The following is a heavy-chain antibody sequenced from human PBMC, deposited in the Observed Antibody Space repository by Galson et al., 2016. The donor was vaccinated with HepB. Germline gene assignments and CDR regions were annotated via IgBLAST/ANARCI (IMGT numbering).Heavy chain of an antibody. J-gene: IGHJ4*02. CDR1: GFSLSTSGEG. Sequence: PALVKPTQTLTLTCTFSGFSLSTSGEGLGWIRQPPGKALEWLALIYWNDDKRYRPSLRNRLTVTKDTPKNQVGLTSTDINPVHTATYFCAHRPYRSSWYAQWYFDYWGQGALVTVSS. D-gene: IGHD6-13*01. CDR2: IYWNDDK. V-gene: IGHV2-5*01. CDR3: AHRPYRSSWYAQWYFDY.